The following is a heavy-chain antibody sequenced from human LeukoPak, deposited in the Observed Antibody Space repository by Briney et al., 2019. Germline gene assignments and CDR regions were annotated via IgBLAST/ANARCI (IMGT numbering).Heavy chain of an antibody. J-gene: IGHJ4*02. CDR3: ARGRLSGYVDY. Sequence: SETLSLTCAVYGVSFSGYYWSWIRQPPGKGLEWIGEINHSGSTNYNPSLKSRVTISVDTSKNQFSLKLSSVTAADTAVYYCARGRLSGYVDYWGQGTLVTVSS. V-gene: IGHV4-34*01. D-gene: IGHD3-22*01. CDR2: INHSGST. CDR1: GVSFSGYY.